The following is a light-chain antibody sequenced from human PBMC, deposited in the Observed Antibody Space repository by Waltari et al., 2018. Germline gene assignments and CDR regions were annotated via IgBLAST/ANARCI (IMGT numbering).Light chain of an antibody. V-gene: IGKV1-9*01. CDR3: QQYYSYPRT. Sequence: IQLTQSPSSLSASVGDRVTITCRASQGINNFLAWYQQKPGTAPKLLIYAASSLQGGVPSRFSGSGSGTDFTLTINGLQPEDFATYYCQQYYSYPRTFGQGTKVEIK. J-gene: IGKJ1*01. CDR2: AAS. CDR1: QGINNF.